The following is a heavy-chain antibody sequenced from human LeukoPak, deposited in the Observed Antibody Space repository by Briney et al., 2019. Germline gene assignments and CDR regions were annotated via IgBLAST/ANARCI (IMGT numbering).Heavy chain of an antibody. Sequence: GGSLRVSCAASGFTVSTNYMSWVRQAPGKGLEWVSLIYSASSTYYADSVKGRFTISRDNSKNTLYLQMNSLRAEDTAMYYCARDLASSTGWEFDYWGQGTLVTVSS. CDR1: GFTVSTNY. D-gene: IGHD6-19*01. CDR3: ARDLASSTGWEFDY. V-gene: IGHV3-53*01. J-gene: IGHJ4*02. CDR2: IYSASST.